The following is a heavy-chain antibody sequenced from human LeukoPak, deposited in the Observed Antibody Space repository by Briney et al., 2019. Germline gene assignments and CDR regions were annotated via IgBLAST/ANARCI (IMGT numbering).Heavy chain of an antibody. V-gene: IGHV3-21*01. Sequence: SGGSLRLSCAASGFTFSSYAMSWVRQAPGKGLEWVSSISSGSSYIYYADSVKGRFTISRDNAKNSLYLQMNSLRAEDTAVYYCARASDSSGYYSYFDHWGQGTLVTVSS. CDR1: GFTFSSYA. CDR2: ISSGSSYI. CDR3: ARASDSSGYYSYFDH. J-gene: IGHJ1*01. D-gene: IGHD3-22*01.